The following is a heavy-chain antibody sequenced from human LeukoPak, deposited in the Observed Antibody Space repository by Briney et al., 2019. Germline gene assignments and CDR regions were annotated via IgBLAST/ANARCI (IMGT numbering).Heavy chain of an antibody. Sequence: VASVKVSCKASGYTFTGYYMHWVRQAPGQGLELMGWINPNSGGTNYAQKFQGRVTMTRDTSISTAYMELSRLRSDDTAVYYCARGAYSSSWYSVKWTLDYWGQGTLVTVSS. CDR2: INPNSGGT. V-gene: IGHV1-2*02. D-gene: IGHD6-13*01. CDR3: ARGAYSSSWYSVKWTLDY. CDR1: GYTFTGYY. J-gene: IGHJ4*02.